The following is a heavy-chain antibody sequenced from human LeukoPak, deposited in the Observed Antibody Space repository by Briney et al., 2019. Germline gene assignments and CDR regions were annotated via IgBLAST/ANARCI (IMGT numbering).Heavy chain of an antibody. CDR1: GVSISSYY. CDR2: IYYSGST. J-gene: IGHJ3*02. Sequence: SETLSLTCTVSGVSISSYYWSWIRQPPGKGLEWIGYIYYSGSTNYNPSLKSRVTISVDTSKNQFSLKLSSVTAADTAVYYCARDRAMSIWGQGTMVTVSS. CDR3: ARDRAMSI. D-gene: IGHD5-18*01. V-gene: IGHV4-59*12.